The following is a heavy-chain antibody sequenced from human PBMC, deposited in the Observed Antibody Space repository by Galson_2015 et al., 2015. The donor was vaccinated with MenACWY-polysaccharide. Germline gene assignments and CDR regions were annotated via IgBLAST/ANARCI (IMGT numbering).Heavy chain of an antibody. CDR3: ARDTRCVGSSGCYSWFDP. Sequence: SLRLSCAASGFTFNTYWMSWVRQAPGKGLEWAANIKQDGSDKYYVESVKGRFTISRDNAENSLYLQMNSLRVEDTAVYYCARDTRCVGSSGCYSWFDPWGQGTLVTVSS. CDR1: GFTFNTYW. CDR2: IKQDGSDK. V-gene: IGHV3-7*01. J-gene: IGHJ5*02. D-gene: IGHD2-21*01.